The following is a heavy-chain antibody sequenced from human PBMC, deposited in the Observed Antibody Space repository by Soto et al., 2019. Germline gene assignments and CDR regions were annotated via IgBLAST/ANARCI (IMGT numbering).Heavy chain of an antibody. CDR1: GGSFSSGDYY. J-gene: IGHJ4*02. CDR3: ARTRDQSYYYDSSGYYSRPYFDY. D-gene: IGHD3-22*01. V-gene: IGHV4-30-4*01. Sequence: SETLSLTCTVSGGSFSSGDYYWSWIRQPPGKGLEWIGYIYYSGSTYYNPSLKSRVTISVDTSKNQFSLKLSSVTAADTAVYYCARTRDQSYYYDSSGYYSRPYFDYWGQGTLVTVSS. CDR2: IYYSGST.